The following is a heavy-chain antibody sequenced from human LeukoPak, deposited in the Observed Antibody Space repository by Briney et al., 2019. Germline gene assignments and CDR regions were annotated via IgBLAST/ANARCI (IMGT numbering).Heavy chain of an antibody. CDR2: IYGDGST. D-gene: IGHD3-10*01. V-gene: IGHV3-66*01. Sequence: GRSLRLSSAVSGLTVSRNYISWVRQAPGKGLEWVSLIYGDGSTYYGDFVKGRFTISRDNSKNTVDLQMSSLRAEDTAVYYCARGTSMVRGVIPFDYWGQGTLVTVSS. J-gene: IGHJ4*02. CDR3: ARGTSMVRGVIPFDY. CDR1: GLTVSRNY.